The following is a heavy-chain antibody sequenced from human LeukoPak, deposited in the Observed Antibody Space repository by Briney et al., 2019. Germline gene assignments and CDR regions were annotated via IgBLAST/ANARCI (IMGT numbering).Heavy chain of an antibody. CDR3: ARGGNYYDSSGANWFDP. D-gene: IGHD3-22*01. J-gene: IGHJ5*02. CDR2: ISYDGSNK. CDR1: GFTFSSYA. Sequence: GGSLRLSCAASGFTFSSYAMHWVRQAPGKGLKWVAVISYDGSNKYYADSVKGRFTISRDNSKTTLYLQMNSLRAEDTAVYYCARGGNYYDSSGANWFDPWGQGTLVTVSS. V-gene: IGHV3-30*01.